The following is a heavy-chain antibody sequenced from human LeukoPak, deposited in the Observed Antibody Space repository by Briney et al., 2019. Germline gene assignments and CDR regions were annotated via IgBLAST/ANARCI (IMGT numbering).Heavy chain of an antibody. Sequence: SETLSLTCVVSGYPISSPYYWGWVRQPPGKGPECIGSIHHTGSSYYNPSLQSRVTISIDTSRNQFSLKLRFLSAADTAVYYCARLGYCSSTSCYFESWGQGTLLTVSS. CDR2: IHHTGSS. D-gene: IGHD2-2*01. CDR1: GYPISSPYY. V-gene: IGHV4-38-2*01. CDR3: ARLGYCSSTSCYFES. J-gene: IGHJ4*02.